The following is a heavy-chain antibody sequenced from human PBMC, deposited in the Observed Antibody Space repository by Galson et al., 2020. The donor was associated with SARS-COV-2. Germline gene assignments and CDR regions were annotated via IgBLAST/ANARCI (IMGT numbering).Heavy chain of an antibody. CDR1: GFTFSSYA. J-gene: IGHJ6*03. Sequence: GGSLRLSCAASGFTFSSYAMSWVRQAPGKGLEWVSAISGSGGSTYYADSVKGRFTISRDNSKNTLYLQMNSLRAEDTAVYYCAKGDSSWSYYYYMDVWGKGTTVTISS. CDR2: ISGSGGST. D-gene: IGHD6-13*01. V-gene: IGHV3-23*01. CDR3: AKGDSSWSYYYYMDV.